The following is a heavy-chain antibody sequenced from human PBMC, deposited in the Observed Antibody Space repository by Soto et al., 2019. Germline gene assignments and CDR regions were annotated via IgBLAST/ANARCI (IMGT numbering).Heavy chain of an antibody. D-gene: IGHD6-13*01. Sequence: QITLKESGPTLVKLTQTLTLTCTFSGFSLSTSGVGVGWNRQPPGKALERLALIYWDADNRYSPSLKSRLTITNDTSKKQVVLTMTNMDTVDTGTYYCAHRSAAADRYYFDNWGQGTLVTVSS. CDR1: GFSLSTSGVG. J-gene: IGHJ4*02. CDR2: IYWDADN. CDR3: AHRSAAADRYYFDN. V-gene: IGHV2-5*02.